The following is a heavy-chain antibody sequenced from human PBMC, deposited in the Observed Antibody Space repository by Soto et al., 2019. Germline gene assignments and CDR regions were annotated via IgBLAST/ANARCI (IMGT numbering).Heavy chain of an antibody. V-gene: IGHV1-3*01. D-gene: IGHD6-25*01. CDR1: GYTFTSYA. Sequence: QVQLVQSGAEVKKPGASVKVSCKASGYTFTSYAMHWVRQAPGQRLEWMGWINAGNGNTKYAQKFQGRVTITRDTSATTSYHERSSAGSDGTARDCCAKDEVWIGYGSGSTPGDWGHGTLVTAAS. CDR3: AKDEVWIGYGSGSTPGD. CDR2: INAGNGNT. J-gene: IGHJ4*03.